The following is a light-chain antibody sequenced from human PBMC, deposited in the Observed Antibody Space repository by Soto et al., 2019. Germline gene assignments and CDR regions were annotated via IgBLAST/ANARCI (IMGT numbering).Light chain of an antibody. J-gene: IGKJ1*01. Sequence: EILMTQSPATLSVSPGGRVTLSCRASQSIGDTLAWYQQKPGQAPRLLIYGASSRVTGFPARFSGSGSGTDFTLPISRLQSDDFEVYYGQQYDNWPWTFGQGTKVDIK. V-gene: IGKV3-15*01. CDR2: GAS. CDR1: QSIGDT. CDR3: QQYDNWPWT.